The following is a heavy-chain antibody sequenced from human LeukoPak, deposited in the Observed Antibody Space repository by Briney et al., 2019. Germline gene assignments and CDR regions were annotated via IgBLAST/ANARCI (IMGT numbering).Heavy chain of an antibody. D-gene: IGHD3-16*02. CDR2: ISPYTGDT. Sequence: ASVKVSCKASGYTFSSYGISWVRQAPGQGLEWMGSISPYTGDTKYAERLQERVIMTTDTSTRTAYMELRSLTSDDTAVFYCARDQYDSVWGSYRPYFDFWGQGTLVTVSS. V-gene: IGHV1-18*04. CDR3: ARDQYDSVWGSYRPYFDF. CDR1: GYTFSSYG. J-gene: IGHJ4*02.